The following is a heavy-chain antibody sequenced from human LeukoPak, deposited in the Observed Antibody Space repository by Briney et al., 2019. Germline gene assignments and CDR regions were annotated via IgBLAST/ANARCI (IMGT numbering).Heavy chain of an antibody. CDR1: GFIFSSYG. CDR3: ARGGATVTKKSNWYFDL. CDR2: IWSDGSNK. D-gene: IGHD4-17*01. Sequence: GGSLRLSCAASGFIFSSYGMPWVRQAPGKGLEWVAVIWSDGSNKYYADSVKGRFTISRDNSKNTLYLQMNSLRAEDTAVYYCARGGATVTKKSNWYFDLWVRGTLVTVSS. V-gene: IGHV3-33*01. J-gene: IGHJ2*01.